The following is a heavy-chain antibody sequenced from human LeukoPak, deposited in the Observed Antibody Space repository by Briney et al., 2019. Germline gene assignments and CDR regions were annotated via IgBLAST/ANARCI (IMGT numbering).Heavy chain of an antibody. V-gene: IGHV4-59*01. D-gene: IGHD3-3*01. CDR3: ARSGLRFLEWLSPWYFDY. CDR2: IYYSGST. Sequence: SETLSLTCTVSGGSISSYYWSWIRQPPGKGLEWIGYIYYSGSTNYNPSLKSRVTISVDTSKNQFSLKLSSVTAADTAVYYCARSGLRFLEWLSPWYFDYWGQGTLVTVSS. CDR1: GGSISSYY. J-gene: IGHJ4*02.